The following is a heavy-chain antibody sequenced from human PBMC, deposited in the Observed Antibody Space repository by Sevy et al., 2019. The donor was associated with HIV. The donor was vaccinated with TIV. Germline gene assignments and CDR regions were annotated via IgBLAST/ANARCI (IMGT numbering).Heavy chain of an antibody. J-gene: IGHJ4*02. CDR1: GASVSYGNYY. CDR2: ISYIGST. D-gene: IGHD6-13*01. V-gene: IGHV4-61*01. CDR3: VRDRIAAAGGYFDY. Sequence: SETLSLTCTVSGASVSYGNYYWTWIRQPPGKGLECIGYISYIGSTNYNPSLKSRVTISIDTAKNQLSLRLNSVTATDTAVYYCVRDRIAAAGGYFDYWGQGALVTVSS.